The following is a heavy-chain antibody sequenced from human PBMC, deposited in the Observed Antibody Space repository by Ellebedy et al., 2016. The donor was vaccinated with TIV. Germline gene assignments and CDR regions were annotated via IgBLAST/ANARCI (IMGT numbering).Heavy chain of an antibody. Sequence: SETLSPTCTVSGGSISSYYWSWIRQPRGKGLEWIGYIYYSGSTNYNPSLKSRVTISVDTSKNQFSLKLSSVTAADTAVYYCARDTRSGLVADWGQGTLVTVSS. CDR3: ARDTRSGLVAD. CDR1: GGSISSYY. D-gene: IGHD2-15*01. J-gene: IGHJ4*02. V-gene: IGHV4-59*01. CDR2: IYYSGST.